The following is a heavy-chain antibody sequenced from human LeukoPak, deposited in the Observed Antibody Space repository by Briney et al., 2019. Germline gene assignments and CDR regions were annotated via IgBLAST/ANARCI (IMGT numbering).Heavy chain of an antibody. Sequence: GGSPRLSCAASGFSFSNYFMSWIRQAPGKGLEWVSYITNSGRSTNYADAVKGRFTISRDNAKKSIYLEMTDLRAEDTGVYYCAREASGNYHVFDSWGQGTLVTVSS. D-gene: IGHD1-26*01. J-gene: IGHJ4*02. CDR3: AREASGNYHVFDS. V-gene: IGHV3-11*04. CDR2: ITNSGRST. CDR1: GFSFSNYF.